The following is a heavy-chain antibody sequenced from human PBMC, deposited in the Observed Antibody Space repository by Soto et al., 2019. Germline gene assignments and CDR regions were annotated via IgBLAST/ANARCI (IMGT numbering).Heavy chain of an antibody. Sequence: SVKVSCKASGGTFSSYAISWVRQAPGQGLEWMGGIIPIFGTANYAQKFQGRVTITADESTSTAYMELSSLRSEDTAVYYCARGSIAAAVTPPGMDVWGQGTTVTVSS. CDR1: GGTFSSYA. CDR2: IIPIFGTA. CDR3: ARGSIAAAVTPPGMDV. D-gene: IGHD6-13*01. V-gene: IGHV1-69*13. J-gene: IGHJ6*02.